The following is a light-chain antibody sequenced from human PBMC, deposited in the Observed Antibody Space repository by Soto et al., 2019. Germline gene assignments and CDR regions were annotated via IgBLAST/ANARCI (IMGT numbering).Light chain of an antibody. Sequence: QSVLTQPASVSGSPGQSITISCTGTGSDIGSYNYVSWYQHHPGKVPKFIIYEVTNRPSGVSDRFSGSKSGNTASLTISGLQAEDEADYYCNSYTSASTYVFGTGTKVTVL. CDR3: NSYTSASTYV. V-gene: IGLV2-14*01. CDR2: EVT. CDR1: GSDIGSYNY. J-gene: IGLJ1*01.